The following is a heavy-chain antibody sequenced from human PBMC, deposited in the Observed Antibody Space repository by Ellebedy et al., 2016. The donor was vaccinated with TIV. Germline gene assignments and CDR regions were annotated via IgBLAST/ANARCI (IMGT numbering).Heavy chain of an antibody. Sequence: GESLKISCAASGFSVRSAYVTWVRQAPGKGLDWVSIIYSGGETFYADSVKGRFTISRDNSKNTLYFQMNSLRAEDTAVYYCARRIAVAGFDPWGQGTLVTVSS. J-gene: IGHJ5*02. CDR2: IYSGGET. V-gene: IGHV3-53*01. D-gene: IGHD6-19*01. CDR1: GFSVRSAY. CDR3: ARRIAVAGFDP.